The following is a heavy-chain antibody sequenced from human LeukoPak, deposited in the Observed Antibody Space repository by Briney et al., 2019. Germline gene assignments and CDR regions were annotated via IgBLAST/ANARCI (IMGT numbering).Heavy chain of an antibody. CDR3: AKAGIVATMNADWFDP. CDR2: MNPKRGNT. J-gene: IGHJ5*02. CDR1: GYTFTSCE. V-gene: IGHV1-8*01. D-gene: IGHD5-12*01. Sequence: ASVKVSCKASGYTFTSCEINWVRQATGQGLEWMGWMNPKRGNTAYAQKFQGRVTMTRDTSISTAYMELSSLRSEDTAVYYCAKAGIVATMNADWFDPWGQGTLVIVSS.